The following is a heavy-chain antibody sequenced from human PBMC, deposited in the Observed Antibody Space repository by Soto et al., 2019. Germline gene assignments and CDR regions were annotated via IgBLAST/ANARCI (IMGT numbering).Heavy chain of an antibody. V-gene: IGHV4-59*01. CDR3: ARDHLLGDGYSLGGFDY. J-gene: IGHJ4*02. Sequence: SETLSLTCTVSGGSISSYYWSWIRQPPGKGLEWIGYIYYSGSTNYNPSLKSRVTISVDTSKNQFSLKLSSVTAADTAVYYCARDHLLGDGYSLGGFDYWGQGTLVTVSS. CDR2: IYYSGST. D-gene: IGHD5-18*01. CDR1: GGSISSYY.